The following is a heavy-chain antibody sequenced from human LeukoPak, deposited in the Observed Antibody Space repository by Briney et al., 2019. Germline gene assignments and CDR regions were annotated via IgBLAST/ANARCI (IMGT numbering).Heavy chain of an antibody. Sequence: GRSLRLSCAASGFTFSWYWMTWVRQAPGKGLEWVANIKQDGSEKYYVDSVKGRFTISRDNAKNSLYLQMNSLRAEDTAVYYCARDSSGYHPLDYWGQGTLVTVSS. CDR3: ARDSSGYHPLDY. D-gene: IGHD3-22*01. V-gene: IGHV3-7*01. J-gene: IGHJ4*02. CDR1: GFTFSWYW. CDR2: IKQDGSEK.